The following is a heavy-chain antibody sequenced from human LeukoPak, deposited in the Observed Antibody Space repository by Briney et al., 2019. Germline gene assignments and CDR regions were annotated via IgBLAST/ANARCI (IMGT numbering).Heavy chain of an antibody. CDR3: VSFWSGYLDN. Sequence: PSETLSLTCTVSGGSISSYYWSWIRQPPGKGLEWIGEINHSGSTNYNPSLKSRVTISVDTSKNQFSLKLSSVTAADTAVYYCVSFWSGYLDNWGQGTLVTVSS. D-gene: IGHD3-3*01. CDR1: GGSISSYY. V-gene: IGHV4-34*01. J-gene: IGHJ4*02. CDR2: INHSGST.